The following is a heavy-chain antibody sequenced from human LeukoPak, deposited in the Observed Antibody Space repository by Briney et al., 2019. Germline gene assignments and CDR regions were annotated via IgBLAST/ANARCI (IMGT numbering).Heavy chain of an antibody. J-gene: IGHJ4*02. CDR1: GFTFSSYG. CDR2: ISYDGSNK. Sequence: GGSLRLSCAASGFTFSSYGMHWVRQAPGKGLEWVAVISYDGSNKYYADSVKGRFTISRDNSKNTLYLQMNSLRAEDTAVYYCAKDGWLAAEYYFDCWGQGTLVTVSS. CDR3: AKDGWLAAEYYFDC. V-gene: IGHV3-30*18. D-gene: IGHD6-19*01.